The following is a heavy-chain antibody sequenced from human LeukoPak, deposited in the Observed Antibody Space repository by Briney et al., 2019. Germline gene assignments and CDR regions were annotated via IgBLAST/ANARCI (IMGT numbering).Heavy chain of an antibody. D-gene: IGHD3-9*01. CDR3: ARGRVAILTGYSTFDY. CDR2: MNPNSGNT. J-gene: IGHJ4*02. CDR1: GYTFTNYD. Sequence: GASVKVSCKASGYTFTNYDINWVRQATGQGLEWMGYMNPNSGNTGYAQKFQGRVTITRNTSISTAYMELSSLRSEDTAVYYCARGRVAILTGYSTFDYWGQGTLVTVSS. V-gene: IGHV1-8*03.